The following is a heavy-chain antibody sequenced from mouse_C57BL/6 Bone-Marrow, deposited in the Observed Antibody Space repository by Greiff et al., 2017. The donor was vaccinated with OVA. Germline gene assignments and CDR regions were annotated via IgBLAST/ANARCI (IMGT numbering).Heavy chain of an antibody. J-gene: IGHJ3*01. Sequence: EVKVVESGGDLVKPGGSLKLSCAASRFTFSSYGMSWVRQTPDKRLEWVATISSGGSYTYYPDSVKGRFSISRDNAKNTLYLQMSSLKSEDTAMYYCARHEAYWGQGTLVTVSA. CDR2: ISSGGSYT. CDR1: RFTFSSYG. V-gene: IGHV5-6*01. CDR3: ARHEAY.